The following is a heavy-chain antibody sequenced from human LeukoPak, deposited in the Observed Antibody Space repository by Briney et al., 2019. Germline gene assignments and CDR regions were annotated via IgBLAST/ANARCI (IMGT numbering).Heavy chain of an antibody. Sequence: SETLSLTCTVSGGSIGSSSYYWGWIRQPPGKGLEWIGSIYYSGSTYYNPSLKSRVTISVDTSKNQFSLKLSSVTAADTAVYYCARSSSYGYYYYYMDVWGKGTTVTVSS. CDR3: ARSSSYGYYYYYMDV. CDR2: IYYSGST. D-gene: IGHD2-2*01. CDR1: GGSIGSSSYY. J-gene: IGHJ6*03. V-gene: IGHV4-39*07.